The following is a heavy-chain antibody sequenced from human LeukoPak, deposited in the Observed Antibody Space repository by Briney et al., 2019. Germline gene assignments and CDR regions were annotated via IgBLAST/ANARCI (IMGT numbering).Heavy chain of an antibody. D-gene: IGHD2-21*02. CDR3: ARDHDSDAFDI. J-gene: IGHJ3*02. V-gene: IGHV1-18*04. CDR2: INTHNGDT. CDR1: GYTFTGYY. Sequence: ASVKVSCKASGYTFTGYYMHWVRQAPGQGLEWMGWINTHNGDTNYAQKLQGRVTMTTDTSTSTAYMELRSLRSDDTAVYYCARDHDSDAFDIWGQGTMVTVSS.